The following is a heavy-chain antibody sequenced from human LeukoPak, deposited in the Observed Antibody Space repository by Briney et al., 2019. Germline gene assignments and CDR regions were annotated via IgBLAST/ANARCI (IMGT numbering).Heavy chain of an antibody. CDR1: GGSISSSSYY. V-gene: IGHV4-39*07. Sequence: PSETLSLTCTVSGGSISSSSYYWGWIRQPPGKGLEWIGSIYYSGSTYYNPSLKSRVTISVDTSKNQFSLKLSSVTAADTAVYYCARVLLSTGVYYYYYYMDVWGKGTTVTVSS. J-gene: IGHJ6*03. CDR3: ARVLLSTGVYYYYYYMDV. D-gene: IGHD2/OR15-2a*01. CDR2: IYYSGST.